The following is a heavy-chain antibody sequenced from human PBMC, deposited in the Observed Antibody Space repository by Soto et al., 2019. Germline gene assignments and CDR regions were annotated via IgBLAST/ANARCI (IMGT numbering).Heavy chain of an antibody. J-gene: IGHJ4*01. CDR3: AKGTLYYDSAGYYPDFDN. V-gene: IGHV3-43*01. D-gene: IGHD3-22*01. Sequence: EVQLVESGGVEVQPGGSLRLSCAASGFTFDDYAMHWVRQAPGKGLEWVSLISWDGGSTHYADSVRGRFAISRDNSKNSLFLQMNNLRTEDTALYYCAKGTLYYDSAGYYPDFDNWGQGTLVTVSS. CDR2: ISWDGGST. CDR1: GFTFDDYA.